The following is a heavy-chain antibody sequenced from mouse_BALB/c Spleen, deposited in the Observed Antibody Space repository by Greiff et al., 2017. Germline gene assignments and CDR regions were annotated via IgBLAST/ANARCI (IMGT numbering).Heavy chain of an antibody. J-gene: IGHJ4*01. V-gene: IGHV5-6-3*01. CDR1: GFTFSSYG. Sequence: EVQLVESGGGLVQPGGSLKLSCAASGFTFSSYGMSWVRQTPDKRLELVATINSNGGSTYYPDSVKGRFTISRDNAKNTLYLQMSSLKSEDTAMYYCARDYYGYAAMDYWGQGTSVTVSS. CDR2: INSNGGST. CDR3: ARDYYGYAAMDY. D-gene: IGHD1-2*01.